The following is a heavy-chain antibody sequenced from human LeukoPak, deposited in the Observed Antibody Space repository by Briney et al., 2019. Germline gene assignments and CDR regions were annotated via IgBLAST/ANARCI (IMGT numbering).Heavy chain of an antibody. CDR2: IYSGGST. V-gene: IGHV3-53*01. Sequence: GGSLRLSCAASGFTVSSNYMSWVRQAPGKGLEWVSVIYSGGSTYYADSVKGRFTISRDNSKNALYLQMNSMRAEDTAVYYCAKFRGTIDSSGYLDYWGQGTLVTVSS. D-gene: IGHD3-22*01. CDR3: AKFRGTIDSSGYLDY. J-gene: IGHJ4*02. CDR1: GFTVSSNY.